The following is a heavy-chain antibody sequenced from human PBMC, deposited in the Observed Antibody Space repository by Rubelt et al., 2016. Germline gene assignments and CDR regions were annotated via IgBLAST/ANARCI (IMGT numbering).Heavy chain of an antibody. D-gene: IGHD3-10*01. CDR2: INHSGST. J-gene: IGHJ4*02. CDR1: GGSFTDYY. V-gene: IGHV4-34*02. CDR3: ARRPTSGADFDL. Sequence: QVQLQQWGAGLLKPSETLSLTCAVYGGSFTDYYWSWIRQAPGKGLEWIGEINHSGSTNYNPSLKSRVTISVDTSKNQFSLKLSSVTAADTAVYFCARRPTSGADFDLWGQGTLVTVSS.